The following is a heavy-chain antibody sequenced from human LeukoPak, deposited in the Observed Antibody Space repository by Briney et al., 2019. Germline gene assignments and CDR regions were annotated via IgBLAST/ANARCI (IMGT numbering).Heavy chain of an antibody. J-gene: IGHJ6*03. CDR2: INHSGST. CDR3: ARRRYGGYGGHYYYYYYMDV. Sequence: PSETLSLTCTVSGGSISSSSYYWGWIRQPPGKGLEWIGEINHSGSTNYNPSLKSRVTISVDTSKNQFSLKLSSVTAADTAVYYCARRRYGGYGGHYYYYYYMDVWGKGTTVTISS. CDR1: GGSISSSSYY. V-gene: IGHV4-39*07. D-gene: IGHD5-12*01.